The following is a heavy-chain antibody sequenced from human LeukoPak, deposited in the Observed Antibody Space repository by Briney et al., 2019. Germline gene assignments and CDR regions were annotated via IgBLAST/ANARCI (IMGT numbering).Heavy chain of an antibody. CDR2: INPNSGGT. CDR1: GYTLTGYY. Sequence: ASVKVSCKASGYTLTGYYMHWVRQAPGQGLEWMGWINPNSGGTNYAQKFQGRVTMTRDTSISTAYMELSRLRSDDTAVYYCARDAPYSNYQTIDYWGQGTLVTVSS. D-gene: IGHD4-11*01. V-gene: IGHV1-2*02. J-gene: IGHJ4*02. CDR3: ARDAPYSNYQTIDY.